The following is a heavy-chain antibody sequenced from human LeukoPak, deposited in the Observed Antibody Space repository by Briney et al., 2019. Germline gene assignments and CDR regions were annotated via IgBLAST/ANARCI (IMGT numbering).Heavy chain of an antibody. CDR1: GGSISSSNW. D-gene: IGHD3-3*01. J-gene: IGHJ5*02. CDR2: IYHSGST. CDR3: ARQTGSHDFWSGYYRCWFDP. Sequence: PSETLSLTCAVSGGSISSSNWWSWVRQPPGKGLEWIGEIYHSGSTNYNPSLKSRVTISVDTSKNQFSLKLSSVTAADTAVYYCARQTGSHDFWSGYYRCWFDPWGQGTLVTVSS. V-gene: IGHV4-4*02.